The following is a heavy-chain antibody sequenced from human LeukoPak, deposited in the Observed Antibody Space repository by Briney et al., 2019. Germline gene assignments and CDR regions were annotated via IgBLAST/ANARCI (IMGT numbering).Heavy chain of an antibody. CDR3: ARGARSSRYWFDP. V-gene: IGHV4-39*07. J-gene: IGHJ5*02. Sequence: PSETLSLTCTVSGGSISSSSYYWGWIRQPPGKGLEWIGSIYYSGSTYYNPSLKSRVTMSVDTSKNQFSLKLSSVTAADTAVYYCARGARSSRYWFDPWGQGTLVTVSS. CDR2: IYYSGST. CDR1: GGSISSSSYY. D-gene: IGHD6-13*01.